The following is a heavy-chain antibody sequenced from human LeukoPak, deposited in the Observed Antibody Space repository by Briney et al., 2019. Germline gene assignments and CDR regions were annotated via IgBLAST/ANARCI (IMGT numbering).Heavy chain of an antibody. J-gene: IGHJ4*02. Sequence: EWVSVIYSGGSTYYADSVKGRFTISRDNSKNTLYLQMNSLRAGDTAVYYCARESYNSGIDYWGQGTLVTVSS. CDR3: ARESYNSGIDY. D-gene: IGHD6-19*01. V-gene: IGHV3-53*01. CDR2: IYSGGST.